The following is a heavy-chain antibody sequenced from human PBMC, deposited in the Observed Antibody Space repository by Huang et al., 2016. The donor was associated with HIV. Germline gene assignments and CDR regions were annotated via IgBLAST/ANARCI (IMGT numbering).Heavy chain of an antibody. V-gene: IGHV4-39*01. J-gene: IGHJ6*02. D-gene: IGHD2-21*02. CDR3: V. Sequence: QLQLQESGQGLVKPSETLSLTCTVSGVSISNSRYYWGWIRQPPGKGLEYIGSIYYSGSTYYNPSLKSRITAVYYCSRQDEKGYCAGDCSNHYYFGLDVWGHGTTVTVS. CDR1: GVSISNSRYY. CDR2: IYYSGST.